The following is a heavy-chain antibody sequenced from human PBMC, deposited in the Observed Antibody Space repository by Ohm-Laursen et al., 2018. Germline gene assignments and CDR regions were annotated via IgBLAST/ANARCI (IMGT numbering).Heavy chain of an antibody. Sequence: GSLRLSCTASGFTFSSYSMHWVRQAPGKGLEWVSLISWDGGSTYYADSVKGRFTISRDNSKNSLYLQMNSLRTEDTALYYCAKDSAGYYYDSSGYPSHPFDYWGQGTLVTVSS. CDR2: ISWDGGST. CDR3: AKDSAGYYYDSSGYPSHPFDY. CDR1: GFTFSSYS. J-gene: IGHJ4*02. V-gene: IGHV3-43*01. D-gene: IGHD3-22*01.